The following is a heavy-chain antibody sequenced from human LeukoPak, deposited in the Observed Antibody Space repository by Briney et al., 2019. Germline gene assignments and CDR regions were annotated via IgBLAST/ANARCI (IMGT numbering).Heavy chain of an antibody. Sequence: GGSLRLSCAASGFTFSSYSMTWVRQAPGKGLEWVSSISSSSSYIYYADSVKGRFTISRDNSKNTLYLQMNSLRAEDTAVYYCARGPLYGDYGKTIDYWGQGTLVTVSS. CDR2: ISSSSSYI. CDR3: ARGPLYGDYGKTIDY. V-gene: IGHV3-21*01. CDR1: GFTFSSYS. J-gene: IGHJ4*02. D-gene: IGHD4-17*01.